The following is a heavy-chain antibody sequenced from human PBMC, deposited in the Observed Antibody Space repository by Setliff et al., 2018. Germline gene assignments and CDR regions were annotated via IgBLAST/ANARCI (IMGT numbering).Heavy chain of an antibody. CDR3: ARARSGDYSDSTGYLDY. D-gene: IGHD3-22*01. J-gene: IGHJ4*02. Sequence: LSLPFPFSFFSLRNYYWTWIRQPPGKGLDWIGYIYTSGSTNYNPSLKSRVTISVDTSKNQFSLKLSSVSAADTAVYYCARARSGDYSDSTGYLDYWGQGTLVTVSS. CDR1: FFSLRNYY. V-gene: IGHV4-4*08. CDR2: IYTSGST.